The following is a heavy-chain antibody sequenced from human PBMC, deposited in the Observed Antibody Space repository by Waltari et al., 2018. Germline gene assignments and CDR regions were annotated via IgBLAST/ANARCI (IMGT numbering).Heavy chain of an antibody. CDR2: ISSGGETT. CDR1: CFTFRLYS. V-gene: IGHV3-23*01. J-gene: IGHJ3*02. D-gene: IGHD3-3*01. Sequence: EVQLLQSGGGLVQPGGSLRLSCAASCFTFRLYSMSWVRQAPGKGLEWVSAISSGGETTLYADSVKGRFTISRDNSKNTLSLQVSSLRAEDTAVYYCAKRLLEPQVGAFDIWGQGTIVTVSS. CDR3: AKRLLEPQVGAFDI.